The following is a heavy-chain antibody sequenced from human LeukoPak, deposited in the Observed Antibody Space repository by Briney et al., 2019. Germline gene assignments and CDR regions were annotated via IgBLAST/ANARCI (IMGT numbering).Heavy chain of an antibody. D-gene: IGHD3-22*01. CDR2: MNPNSGNT. CDR1: GYTFTSYD. J-gene: IGHJ4*02. Sequence: GASVNVSCKASGYTFTSYDINWVRQATGQGLEWMGWMNPNSGNTGYAQKFQGRVTMTRNTSISTAYMELSSLRSEDTAVYYCARGGGYYDRSAKYFIRPPEFWGQGTLVTVSS. V-gene: IGHV1-8*01. CDR3: ARGGGYYDRSAKYFIRPPEF.